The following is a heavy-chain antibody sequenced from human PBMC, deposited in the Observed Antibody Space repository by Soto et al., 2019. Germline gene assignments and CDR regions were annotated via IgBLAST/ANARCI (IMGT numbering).Heavy chain of an antibody. Sequence: SETLSLTCTVSGGSISSDYWNWIRQPPGKGLEWIGYIHSGSTTYSASLRSRVTISVDTSKNQFSLKLSSVTAADTAVYFCARHDGSRSTDYWGQGTLVTVSS. CDR3: ARHDGSRSTDY. D-gene: IGHD3-10*01. CDR2: IHSGST. V-gene: IGHV4-59*08. J-gene: IGHJ4*02. CDR1: GGSISSDY.